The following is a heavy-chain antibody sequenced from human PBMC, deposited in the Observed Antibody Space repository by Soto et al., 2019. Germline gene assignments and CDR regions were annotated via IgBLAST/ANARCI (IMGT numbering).Heavy chain of an antibody. CDR1: GGSISSGGYY. Sequence: SETLSLTCTVSGGSISSGGYYWSWIRQPPGKGLEWIGYIYYSGSTYYNPSLKSRVTISVDTSKNQFSLKLSSVTAADTAVYYCAYTYYYDSSGYAYFDYWGQGTLVTVSS. CDR3: AYTYYYDSSGYAYFDY. J-gene: IGHJ4*02. D-gene: IGHD3-22*01. V-gene: IGHV4-30-4*01. CDR2: IYYSGST.